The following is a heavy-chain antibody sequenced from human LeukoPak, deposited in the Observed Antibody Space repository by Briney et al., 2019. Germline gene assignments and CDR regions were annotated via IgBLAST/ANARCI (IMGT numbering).Heavy chain of an antibody. V-gene: IGHV3-23*01. Sequence: PGGSLRLSCAASGFTFSKYAMSWVRQAPGKGLEWVSGISGSGGGPSSADSVKGRFTISRDKSKNTLYLQMNSMRGDDTAVYYCARDRDGTGNYPLDYWGQGTLVIVSS. CDR1: GFTFSKYA. CDR2: ISGSGGGP. D-gene: IGHD3-10*01. J-gene: IGHJ4*02. CDR3: ARDRDGTGNYPLDY.